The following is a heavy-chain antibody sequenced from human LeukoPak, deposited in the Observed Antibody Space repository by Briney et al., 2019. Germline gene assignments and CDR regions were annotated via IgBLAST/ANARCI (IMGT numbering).Heavy chain of an antibody. CDR1: GGSISSGNYF. CDR2: ISTSGTT. Sequence: SETLSLTCTVSGGSISSGNYFWSWIRQPAGKGLEWIARISTSGTTHYNPSLKSRVTISVDTSKNQFSLKLSSVTAADTAVYYCASASPGCKSTTCYYYFDNWGQGTLVTVSS. J-gene: IGHJ4*02. CDR3: ASASPGCKSTTCYYYFDN. D-gene: IGHD2/OR15-2a*01. V-gene: IGHV4-61*02.